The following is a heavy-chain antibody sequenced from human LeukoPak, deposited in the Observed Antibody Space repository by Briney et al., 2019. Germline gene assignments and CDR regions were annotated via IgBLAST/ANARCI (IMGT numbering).Heavy chain of an antibody. Sequence: GGSLRLSCSVSGFNFNNYRMTWVRQAPGKGLEWVAVISYDGSNKYYADSVKGRFTISRDNSKNTLYLQMNSLRAEDTAVYYCAKETTGYNYDILTGRWGYFDYWGQETLVTVSS. V-gene: IGHV3-30*18. J-gene: IGHJ4*02. CDR3: AKETTGYNYDILTGRWGYFDY. CDR2: ISYDGSNK. CDR1: GFNFNNYR. D-gene: IGHD3-9*01.